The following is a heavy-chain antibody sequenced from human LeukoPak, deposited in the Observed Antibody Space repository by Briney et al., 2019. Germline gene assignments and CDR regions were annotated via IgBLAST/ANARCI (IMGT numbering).Heavy chain of an antibody. CDR1: GGTFSSYA. V-gene: IGHV1-69*13. D-gene: IGHD4-17*01. CDR2: IIPIFGTA. Sequence: SVKVSCKASGGTFSSYAISWVRQAPGQGLEWMGGIIPIFGTANYAQKFQGRVTITADESTSTAYMELSSLRSEDTAVYYCARDPPDYGDPYYFDYWGQGTLVTVSS. J-gene: IGHJ4*02. CDR3: ARDPPDYGDPYYFDY.